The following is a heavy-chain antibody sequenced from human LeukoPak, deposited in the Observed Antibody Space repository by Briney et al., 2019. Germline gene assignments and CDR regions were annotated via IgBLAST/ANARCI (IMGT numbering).Heavy chain of an antibody. CDR2: ISGGGDFT. D-gene: IGHD3-3*01. J-gene: IGHJ6*03. Sequence: GGSLRLSCAASGFTFRSFAMNWVRQAPGKGLECVSAISGGGDFTKYADSVKGRFTISRDNSKSTLYLQMNSLRAEDTAVYYRAKGHTTIFGVIIRNYYYMDVWGKGTTVTVSS. CDR1: GFTFRSFA. V-gene: IGHV3-23*01. CDR3: AKGHTTIFGVIIRNYYYMDV.